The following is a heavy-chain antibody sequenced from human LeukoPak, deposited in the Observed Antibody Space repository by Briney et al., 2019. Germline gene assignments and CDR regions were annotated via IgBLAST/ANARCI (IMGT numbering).Heavy chain of an antibody. CDR1: GFTFSSYW. D-gene: IGHD5-18*01. J-gene: IGHJ4*02. Sequence: PGGSLRLSCAASGFTFSSYWMHWVRQAPGKGRVWVSRINSDGSSTSYADSVKGRFTISRDNAKNTLYLQMNSLRAEDTAVYYCARVKASGYNRWNFDYWGQGTLVTVSS. CDR2: INSDGSST. CDR3: ARVKASGYNRWNFDY. V-gene: IGHV3-74*01.